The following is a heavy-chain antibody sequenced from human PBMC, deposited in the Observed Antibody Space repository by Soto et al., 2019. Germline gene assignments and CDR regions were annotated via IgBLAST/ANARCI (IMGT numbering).Heavy chain of an antibody. CDR1: GFTFYSYA. J-gene: IGHJ6*02. CDR3: ARVWERTVTTRNYFYGIDV. V-gene: IGHV3-23*01. D-gene: IGHD4-17*01. Sequence: GSLRLSCAASGFTFYSYAMTWVRQAPGKALEWVSTISGSGDSTYYADSVKGRFSISRDNYKNTVSLQMNSLRAENTAVYFCARVWERTVTTRNYFYGIDVWGRGTTVTAP. CDR2: ISGSGDST.